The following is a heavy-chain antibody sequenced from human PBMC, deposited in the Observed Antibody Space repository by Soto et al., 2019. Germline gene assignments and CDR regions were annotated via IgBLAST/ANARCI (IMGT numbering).Heavy chain of an antibody. CDR3: ARDASLPYGDYAPYYYYGMDV. Sequence: QVQLVQSGAEVKKPGASVKVSCKASGYTFTSYGISWVRQAPGQGLEWMGWISDYNGNTNYAQNLQGRVTMTTDTSTSTAYTELRSLRSDDTAVYYCARDASLPYGDYAPYYYYGMDVWGQGTTVTVSS. CDR1: GYTFTSYG. CDR2: ISDYNGNT. D-gene: IGHD4-17*01. J-gene: IGHJ6*02. V-gene: IGHV1-18*01.